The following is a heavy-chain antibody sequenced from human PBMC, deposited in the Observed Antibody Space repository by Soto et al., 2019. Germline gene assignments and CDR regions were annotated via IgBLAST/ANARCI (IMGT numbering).Heavy chain of an antibody. V-gene: IGHV1-69*12. CDR3: ARDNGRPQLGGNYYYITDV. D-gene: IGHD3-3*02. CDR2: ISPLFRTP. Sequence: QVQLVQSGAEVKEPGSSVKVSCQASGGTFSSSALSWVRQAPGQGLEWMGGISPLFRTPDYAQQFQGRVTITADESTSTAYMELSSLRSEDTAIYYCARDNGRPQLGGNYYYITDVWGQGTTITVSS. J-gene: IGHJ6*02. CDR1: GGTFSSSA.